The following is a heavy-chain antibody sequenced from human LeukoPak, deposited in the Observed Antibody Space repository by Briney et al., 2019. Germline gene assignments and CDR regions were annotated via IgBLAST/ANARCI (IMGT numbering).Heavy chain of an antibody. V-gene: IGHV3-30*02. CDR1: GFTLTSYG. CDR2: IRYDGSNK. J-gene: IGHJ3*02. Sequence: TGGSMRLSCAASGFTLTSYGMHWVRQAHSKGLGWVAFIRYDGSNKYYADSVKGRFTISRDNSKNTLYLQMNSLRAEDTAVYYCAKDFYDYGDIAFDIWGQGTMVTVSS. CDR3: AKDFYDYGDIAFDI. D-gene: IGHD4-17*01.